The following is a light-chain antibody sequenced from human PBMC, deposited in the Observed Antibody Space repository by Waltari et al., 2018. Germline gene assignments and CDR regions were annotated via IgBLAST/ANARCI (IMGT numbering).Light chain of an antibody. CDR1: ALPKKY. CDR2: KSR. J-gene: IGLJ2*01. V-gene: IGLV3-25*03. Sequence: SYELTQSPSVSLSPGQTARITCSGAALPKKYAYWYQKKPGQAPVLIIFKSRERPSGIPERFSGSTSGTTVTLTITGVQAEDEADYYCLSPETRGSWVFGGGTKLTVL. CDR3: LSPETRGSWV.